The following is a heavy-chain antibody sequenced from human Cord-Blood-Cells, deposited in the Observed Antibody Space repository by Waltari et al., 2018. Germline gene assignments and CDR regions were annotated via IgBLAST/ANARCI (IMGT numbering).Heavy chain of an antibody. CDR1: GGSISSSSYY. CDR2: IYYSGST. CDR3: ARPYSSSWYYFDY. V-gene: IGHV4-39*01. J-gene: IGHJ4*02. Sequence: QLQLQESGPGLVKPSETLSLTCTVSGGSISSSSYYWGWFRQPPGKGLEGIGSIYYSGSTYYNPSLKSRVTISVDTSKNQFSLKLSSVTAADTAVYYCARPYSSSWYYFDYWGQGTLVTVSS. D-gene: IGHD6-13*01.